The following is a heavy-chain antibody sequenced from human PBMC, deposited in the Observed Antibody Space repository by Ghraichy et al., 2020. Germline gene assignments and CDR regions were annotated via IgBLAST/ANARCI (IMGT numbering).Heavy chain of an antibody. V-gene: IGHV3-30*18. CDR3: AKDPQRNNGYFDY. Sequence: GGSLRLSCAASGFTFSSYGMHWVRQAPGKGLEWVAVISYDGSNKYYADSVKGRFTISRDNSKNTLYLQMNSLRAEDTAVYYCAKDPQRNNGYFDYWGQGTLVTVSS. D-gene: IGHD1-14*01. J-gene: IGHJ4*02. CDR2: ISYDGSNK. CDR1: GFTFSSYG.